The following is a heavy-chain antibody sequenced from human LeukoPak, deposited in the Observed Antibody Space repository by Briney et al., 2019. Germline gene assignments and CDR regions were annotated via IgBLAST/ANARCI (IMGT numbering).Heavy chain of an antibody. D-gene: IGHD1-26*01. CDR2: INTDGSST. V-gene: IGHV3-74*01. J-gene: IGHJ4*02. Sequence: GGSLRLSCAASGFIFTTYWMHWVRQAPGKGLVWVARINTDGSSTYYADSVKGRFTISRDNAKNTLYLQMNSLRAEDTAVYYCTRDLVGATSDFWGQGTLVTVSS. CDR1: GFIFTTYW. CDR3: TRDLVGATSDF.